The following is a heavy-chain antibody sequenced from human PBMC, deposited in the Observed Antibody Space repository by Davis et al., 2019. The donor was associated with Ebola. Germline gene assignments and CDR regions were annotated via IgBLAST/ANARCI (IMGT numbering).Heavy chain of an antibody. CDR1: GYTFTGYY. D-gene: IGHD3-10*01. V-gene: IGHV1-2*02. CDR2: INPNSGGT. Sequence: ASVKVSCKASGYTFTGYYMHWVRQAPGQGLEWMGWINPNSGGTNYAQKFQGRVTMTRDTSISTAYMELSRLRSDDTAVYYCARDLKYYYGSGSYTNSQYYYYYMDVWGKGTTVTVSS. J-gene: IGHJ6*03. CDR3: ARDLKYYYGSGSYTNSQYYYYYMDV.